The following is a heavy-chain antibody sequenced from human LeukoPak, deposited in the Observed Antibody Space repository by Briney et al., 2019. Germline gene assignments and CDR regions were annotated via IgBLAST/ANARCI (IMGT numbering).Heavy chain of an antibody. CDR3: ARVMGGPYCSGGSCYRHFDY. CDR2: ISSSSSTI. V-gene: IGHV3-48*04. CDR1: GFTFSSYS. J-gene: IGHJ4*02. D-gene: IGHD2-15*01. Sequence: PGGSLRLSCAASGFTFSSYSMNWVRQAPGKGLEWVSYISSSSSTIYYADSVKGRFTISRDNAKNSLYLQMNSLRAEDTAVYYCARVMGGPYCSGGSCYRHFDYWGQGTLVTVSS.